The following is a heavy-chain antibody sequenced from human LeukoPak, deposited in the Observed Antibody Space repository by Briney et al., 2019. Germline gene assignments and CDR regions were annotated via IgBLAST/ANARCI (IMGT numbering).Heavy chain of an antibody. CDR1: GFTFSSYW. CDR3: ARVVGYADY. J-gene: IGHJ4*02. Sequence: GGSLRLSCAASGFTFSSYWMHRVRQAPGKGLEWDSGISWNSGSIGYADSVKGRFTIYRDNAKNSQYLQMNSLRAEDTALYYCARVVGYADYWGQGTLVTVSS. D-gene: IGHD5-12*01. V-gene: IGHV3-9*01. CDR2: ISWNSGSI.